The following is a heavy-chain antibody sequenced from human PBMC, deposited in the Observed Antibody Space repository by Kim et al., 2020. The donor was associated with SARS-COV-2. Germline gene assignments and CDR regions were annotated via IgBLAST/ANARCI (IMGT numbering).Heavy chain of an antibody. CDR2: ISSSSSYI. CDR3: ARVWAGPRYYYYGMDV. CDR1: GFTFSSYS. Sequence: GGSLRLSCAASGFTFSSYSMNWVRQAPGKGLEWVSSISSSSSYIYYADSVKGRFTISRDNAKNSLYLQMNSLRAEDTAVYYCARVWAGPRYYYYGMDVWGQGTTVTVSS. D-gene: IGHD1-1*01. V-gene: IGHV3-21*01. J-gene: IGHJ6*02.